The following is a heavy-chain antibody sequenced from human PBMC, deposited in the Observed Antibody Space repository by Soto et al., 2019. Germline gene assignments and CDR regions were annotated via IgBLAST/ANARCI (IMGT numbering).Heavy chain of an antibody. CDR1: GGTFSSYA. V-gene: IGHV1-69*13. CDR3: ARAGTAAAVLGVSSDD. D-gene: IGHD6-13*01. J-gene: IGHJ4*02. CDR2: IIPIFGTP. Sequence: GASGKISCKASGGTFSSYAISWVRQAPGQGLEWMGGIIPIFGTPNYAQKFQGRVTITADESTSIAYMELSSLRSEDTAVYYCARAGTAAAVLGVSSDDCGQGTLGKVS.